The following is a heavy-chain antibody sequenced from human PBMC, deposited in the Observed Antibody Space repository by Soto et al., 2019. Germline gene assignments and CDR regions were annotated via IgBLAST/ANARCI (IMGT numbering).Heavy chain of an antibody. D-gene: IGHD3-9*01. CDR3: ARAQKYYDILTGYYCGAFDI. J-gene: IGHJ3*02. V-gene: IGHV4-31*03. CDR1: GGSISSGGYY. CDR2: IYYSGST. Sequence: SETLSLTCTVSGGSISSGGYYWSWIRQHPGKGLEWIGYIYYSGSTYYNPSLKSRVTISVDTSKNQFSLKLSSVTAADTAVYYCARAQKYYDILTGYYCGAFDIWGQGTMVTVSS.